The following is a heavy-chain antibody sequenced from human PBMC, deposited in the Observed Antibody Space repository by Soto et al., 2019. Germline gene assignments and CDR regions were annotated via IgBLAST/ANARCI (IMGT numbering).Heavy chain of an antibody. J-gene: IGHJ4*02. Sequence: GGSLRLSCAASGFSFSSYWMHWVRQATGKGLGWVSRINSDGSSTSYAGSVKGRFTISRDNAKNTLYLQMNSLRAEDTAVYYCATGGHIVVVTDFDYWGQGTLLTVSS. CDR1: GFSFSSYW. V-gene: IGHV3-74*01. D-gene: IGHD2-21*02. CDR3: ATGGHIVVVTDFDY. CDR2: INSDGSST.